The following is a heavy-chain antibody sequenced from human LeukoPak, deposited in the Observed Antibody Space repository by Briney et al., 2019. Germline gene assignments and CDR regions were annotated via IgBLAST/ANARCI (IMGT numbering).Heavy chain of an antibody. CDR1: GGSFSGYY. J-gene: IGHJ4*02. CDR2: ISSSSSTI. D-gene: IGHD4-17*01. CDR3: ASTFYGDPRH. V-gene: IGHV3-11*04. Sequence: LSLTCAVYGGSFSGYYWSWIRQPPGKGLEWVSYISSSSSTIYYADSVKGRFTISRDNAKNSLYLQMNSLRAEDTAVYYCASTFYGDPRHWGQGTLVTVSS.